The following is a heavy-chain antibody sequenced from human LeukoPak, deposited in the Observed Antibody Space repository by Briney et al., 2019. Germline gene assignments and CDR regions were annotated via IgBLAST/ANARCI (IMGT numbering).Heavy chain of an antibody. J-gene: IGHJ4*02. CDR3: ARSNHGCHDY. CDR1: GFTFSSYW. CDR2: INNDGSST. Sequence: GGSLRLSCAASGFTFSSYWMHWVRQAPGKGLVWVSRINNDGSSTPYADSVKGRFTISRDNDKNTLYLQMNSLRAEDTAVYYCARSNHGCHDYWGQGTLVTVSS. V-gene: IGHV3-74*01. D-gene: IGHD4-11*01.